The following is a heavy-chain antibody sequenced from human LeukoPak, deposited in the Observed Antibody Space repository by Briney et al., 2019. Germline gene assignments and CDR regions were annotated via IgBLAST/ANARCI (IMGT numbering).Heavy chain of an antibody. Sequence: GGSLRLSCEAPGFTFGSYEMNWFRQAPGKGLEWVSYVSKSGGTMKNADSVKGRFTVSRDNAKNSLYLQMNSLTAEDTAVYYCATAVIRGRGTMVTVSS. CDR1: GFTFGSYE. CDR2: VSKSGGTM. CDR3: ATAVI. V-gene: IGHV3-48*03. J-gene: IGHJ3*02.